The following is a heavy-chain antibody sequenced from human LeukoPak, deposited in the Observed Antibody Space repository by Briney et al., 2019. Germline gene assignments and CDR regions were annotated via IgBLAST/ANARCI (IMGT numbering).Heavy chain of an antibody. Sequence: GASVKVSCKASGYTFTSYGISWVRQAPGQGLEWMGWISAYNGNTNYAQKLQGRVTMTRDTSTSTVYMELSSLRSEDTAVYYCARMTTDSRQEPGQAFDIWGQGTMVTVSS. J-gene: IGHJ3*02. D-gene: IGHD4-17*01. CDR3: ARMTTDSRQEPGQAFDI. CDR1: GYTFTSYG. CDR2: ISAYNGNT. V-gene: IGHV1-18*01.